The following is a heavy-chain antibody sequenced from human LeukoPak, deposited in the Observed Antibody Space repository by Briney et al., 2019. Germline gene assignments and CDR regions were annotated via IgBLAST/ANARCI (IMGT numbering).Heavy chain of an antibody. Sequence: GGSLRLSCAASGFTFSSYAMSWVRQAPGKGLEWVSAISGSGGSTYYADSVKGRFTISRDNSKNTLYLQMSSLRAEDTAVYYCAKGGGSYYGFDYWGQGTLVTVSS. D-gene: IGHD1-26*01. CDR1: GFTFSSYA. V-gene: IGHV3-23*01. CDR2: ISGSGGST. J-gene: IGHJ4*02. CDR3: AKGGGSYYGFDY.